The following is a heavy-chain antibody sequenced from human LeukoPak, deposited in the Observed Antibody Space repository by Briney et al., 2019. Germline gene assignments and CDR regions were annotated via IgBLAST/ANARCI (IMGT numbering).Heavy chain of an antibody. CDR2: INPNSGGT. Sequence: ASVKVSCKASGYTFTGCYMHWVRQAPGQGLEWMGWINPNSGGTNYAQKFQGRVTMTRDTSISTAHMELSRLRSDDTAVYYCARVDPRLRYPTDYWGQGTLVTVSS. V-gene: IGHV1-2*02. CDR3: ARVDPRLRYPTDY. D-gene: IGHD4-17*01. CDR1: GYTFTGCY. J-gene: IGHJ4*02.